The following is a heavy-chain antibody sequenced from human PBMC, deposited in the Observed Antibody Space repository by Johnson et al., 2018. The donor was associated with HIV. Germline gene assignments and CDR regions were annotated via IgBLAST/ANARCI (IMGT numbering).Heavy chain of an antibody. D-gene: IGHD1-26*01. J-gene: IGHJ3*02. CDR1: GFTFSIYG. CDR2: ICSDGSNN. V-gene: IGHV3-33*06. Sequence: QVQLVESGGGVVQPGRSLRLSCATSGFTFSIYGMHWVRQAPGKGLEWVAVICSDGSNNYYADSVEGRFTLSRDNSKNTLYLQMNSLRAEDKAVYYCAKDIRLWEHDAFDIWGQGTMVTVSS. CDR3: AKDIRLWEHDAFDI.